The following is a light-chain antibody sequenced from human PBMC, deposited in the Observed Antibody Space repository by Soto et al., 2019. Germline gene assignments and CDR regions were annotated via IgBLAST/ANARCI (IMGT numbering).Light chain of an antibody. CDR3: QQRKDYPLT. J-gene: IGKJ4*01. CDR1: QGISSY. CDR2: AAS. V-gene: IGKV1-9*01. Sequence: DIQLTQSPSFLSACVGDRVTITCRASQGISSYLAWFQQKPGRAPKLLLYAASTLQSGVPSRFSGSGSGTEFTLTISSLQPEDFATYYCQQRKDYPLTFGGGTKVDI.